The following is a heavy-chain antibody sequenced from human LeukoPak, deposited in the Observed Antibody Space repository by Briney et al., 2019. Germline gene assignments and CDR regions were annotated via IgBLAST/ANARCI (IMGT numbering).Heavy chain of an antibody. CDR3: ARGPNSNWSGLDF. J-gene: IGHJ4*02. D-gene: IGHD6-6*01. V-gene: IGHV3-23*01. CDR2: ISGGGDIT. Sequence: GGSLRLSCAASGFNFANHAMSWVRQTPGKGLEWVSAISGGGDITYYADSVTGRFTISRDNSKDTLFLQMHSLRPGDTAVYYCARGPNSNWSGLDFWGQGTLLTVSS. CDR1: GFNFANHA.